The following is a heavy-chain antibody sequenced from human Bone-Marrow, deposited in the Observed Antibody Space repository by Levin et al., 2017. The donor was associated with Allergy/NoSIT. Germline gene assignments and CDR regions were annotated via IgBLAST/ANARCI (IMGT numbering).Heavy chain of an antibody. D-gene: IGHD2/OR15-2a*01. Sequence: GESLKISCAASGFTYNHYWMSWVRQAPGRGLEWVANIRHDGTEIFYVDSVRGRFTISRDNGRKSLYLHMTSLTAEDTAVYYCARVGDNSKHYVDYYMDVWGKGTTVTVSS. V-gene: IGHV3-7*01. J-gene: IGHJ6*03. CDR1: GFTYNHYW. CDR2: IRHDGTEI. CDR3: ARVGDNSKHYVDYYMDV.